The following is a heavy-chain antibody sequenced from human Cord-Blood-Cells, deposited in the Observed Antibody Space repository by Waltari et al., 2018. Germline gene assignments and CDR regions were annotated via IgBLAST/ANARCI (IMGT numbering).Heavy chain of an antibody. CDR1: GYSFTSYW. J-gene: IGHJ3*02. D-gene: IGHD3-3*01. CDR3: ARQITATIFGVADAFDI. V-gene: IGHV5-51*01. Sequence: EVQLVQSGAEVKKPGESLKISCKGSGYSFTSYWIGWVRQMPGKGLEWMGIIYPGDSDTRYSPSFQDQVTISADKSISTAYLQWSSLKASDTAMYYCARQITATIFGVADAFDIWGQGTMVTVSS. CDR2: IYPGDSDT.